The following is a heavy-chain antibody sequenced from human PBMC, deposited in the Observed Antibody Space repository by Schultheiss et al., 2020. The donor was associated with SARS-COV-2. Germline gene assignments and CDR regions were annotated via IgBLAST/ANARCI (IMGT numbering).Heavy chain of an antibody. Sequence: SETLSLTCTVSCGSISSGGYYWSWIRQHPGKGLEWIGYIYYSGSTYYNPSLKSRVTISVDTSKNQFSLKLSSVTAADTAVYYCARDLTRYYGMDVWGQGTTVTVSS. CDR3: ARDLTRYYGMDV. D-gene: IGHD2-2*01. CDR2: IYYSGST. CDR1: CGSISSGGYY. J-gene: IGHJ6*02. V-gene: IGHV4-31*03.